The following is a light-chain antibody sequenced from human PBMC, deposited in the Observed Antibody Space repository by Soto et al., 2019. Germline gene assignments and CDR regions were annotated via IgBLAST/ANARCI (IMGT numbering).Light chain of an antibody. CDR2: GAS. V-gene: IGKV3-20*01. CDR3: QQYGSSPLT. CDR1: QSVSSSY. Sequence: EIVLTQSPGTLSLSPGEGATLSCRASQSVSSSYLAWYQQKPGQAPRLLIYGASSRATGIPDRFSGSGSGTDFTLTISRLEPEDFAVEYCQQYGSSPLTFGGGTKVDIK. J-gene: IGKJ4*01.